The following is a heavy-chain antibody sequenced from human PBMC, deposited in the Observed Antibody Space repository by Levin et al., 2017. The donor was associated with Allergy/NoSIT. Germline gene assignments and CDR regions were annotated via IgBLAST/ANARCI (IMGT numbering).Heavy chain of an antibody. CDR3: ARGVGDYGDLNNWFDP. D-gene: IGHD4-17*01. CDR2: INRGNGDT. Sequence: EASVKVSCKASGYSFTSYAMNWVRQAPGQRLEWVGWINRGNGDTRYSQNFQGRVTISRDTSATTVYMELRRLRSEDTAVYYCARGVGDYGDLNNWFDPWGQGTLVTVSS. V-gene: IGHV1-3*04. J-gene: IGHJ5*02. CDR1: GYSFTSYA.